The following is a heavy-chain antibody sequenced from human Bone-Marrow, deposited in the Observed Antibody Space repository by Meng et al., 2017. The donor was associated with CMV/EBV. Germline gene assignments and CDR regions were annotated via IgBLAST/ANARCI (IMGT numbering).Heavy chain of an antibody. Sequence: GESLKISCAASGFTFSDYYMSWIRQAPGKGLEWVSYISSSGSTIYYADSVKGRFTISRDNAKNSLYLQMNSLRAEDTAVYYCARDFSKGPYYYYGMDVWGQGTTVTVS. D-gene: IGHD6-13*01. CDR2: ISSSGSTI. V-gene: IGHV3-11*01. CDR3: ARDFSKGPYYYYGMDV. CDR1: GFTFSDYY. J-gene: IGHJ6*02.